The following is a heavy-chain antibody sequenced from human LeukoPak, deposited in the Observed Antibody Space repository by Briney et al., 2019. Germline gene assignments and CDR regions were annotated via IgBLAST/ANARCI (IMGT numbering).Heavy chain of an antibody. V-gene: IGHV3-7*01. D-gene: IGHD1-26*01. CDR1: GFTFSDNY. CDR3: ARLRWELLSGDAFDI. Sequence: GGSLRLSCAASGFTFSDNYMSWIRQAPGKGLEWVANIKQDGSEKYYVDSVKGRFTISRDNAKNSLYLQMNSLRAEDTAVYYCARLRWELLSGDAFDIWGQGTMVTVSS. J-gene: IGHJ3*02. CDR2: IKQDGSEK.